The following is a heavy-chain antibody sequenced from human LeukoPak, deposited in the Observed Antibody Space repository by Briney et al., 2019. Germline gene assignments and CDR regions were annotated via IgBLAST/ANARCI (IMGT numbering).Heavy chain of an antibody. CDR3: VTDGVMDLGYDAFDI. CDR2: FDPEDGET. CDR1: VNTLDEVA. J-gene: IGHJ3*02. Sequence: ASVKVSCKVSVNTLDEVAIHWVRQSPGKGLEYMGGFDPEDGETIYAQIFQGRVTMTEDTSTDTAYMEVSSLRSDDTAVYYCVTDGVMDLGYDAFDIWGQGTIVTVSS. D-gene: IGHD3-16*01. V-gene: IGHV1-24*01.